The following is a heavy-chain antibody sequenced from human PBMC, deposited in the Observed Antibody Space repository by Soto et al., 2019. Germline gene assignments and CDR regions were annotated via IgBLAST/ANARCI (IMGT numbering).Heavy chain of an antibody. J-gene: IGHJ5*02. CDR1: GGTFSSYA. CDR3: ARDQSWHDLVWWFDP. CDR2: INPSDGNR. D-gene: IGHD1-1*01. V-gene: IGHV1-18*01. Sequence: ASVKVSCKASGGTFSSYAISWVRQAPGQGLEWMGWINPSDGNRNFAQKFGDRVTMTKDTSTSTVFMELRSLTSDDTAIYYCARDQSWHDLVWWFDPWGQGTLVTVSS.